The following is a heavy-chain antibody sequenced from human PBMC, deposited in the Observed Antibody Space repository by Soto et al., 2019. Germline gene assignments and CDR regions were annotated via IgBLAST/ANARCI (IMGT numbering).Heavy chain of an antibody. V-gene: IGHV3-30*18. J-gene: IGHJ6*02. Sequence: GGSLRLSCASSGFTFSRYGMHWVRQAPGEGLEWVSLTSYDGSDGWYADSVKGRFTISRDNSKNTLYLQMNSLRAEDTAVYYCAKGYEISPPIASGWYSNYYYGMDVWGQGITVTVSS. CDR1: GFTFSRYG. CDR3: AKGYEISPPIASGWYSNYYYGMDV. CDR2: TSYDGSDG. D-gene: IGHD6-19*01.